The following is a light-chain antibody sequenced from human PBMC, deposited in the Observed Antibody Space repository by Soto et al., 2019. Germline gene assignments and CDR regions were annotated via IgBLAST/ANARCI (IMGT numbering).Light chain of an antibody. Sequence: DVVMTQSPDSLAVSLGERATINCKSSQSVLYSSNNKNYLAWYQQKPGQPPKLLIYWASTRESGVPDRFIGSGSGADFTLTISSLQAEDVAVYYCQQYYGTPLTFGGGTKVEIK. CDR2: WAS. CDR3: QQYYGTPLT. V-gene: IGKV4-1*01. J-gene: IGKJ4*01. CDR1: QSVLYSSNNKNY.